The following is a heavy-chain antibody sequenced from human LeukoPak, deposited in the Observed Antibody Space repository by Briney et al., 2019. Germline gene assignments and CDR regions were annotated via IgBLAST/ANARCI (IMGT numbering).Heavy chain of an antibody. Sequence: GRSLRLSCAASGFTFDDYAMHWVRQAPGKGLEWVSGISWNSGSIGYADSVKGRFTISRDNAKNSLYLQMNSLRDEDTALYHCANLGSAGCRRITSCSAYMDVWGKGTTVTVSS. CDR1: GFTFDDYA. J-gene: IGHJ6*03. CDR2: ISWNSGSI. CDR3: ANLGSAGCRRITSCSAYMDV. D-gene: IGHD2-2*01. V-gene: IGHV3-9*01.